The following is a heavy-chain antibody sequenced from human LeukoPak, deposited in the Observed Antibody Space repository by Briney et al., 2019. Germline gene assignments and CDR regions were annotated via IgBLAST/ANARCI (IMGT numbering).Heavy chain of an antibody. Sequence: SETLSLTCTVSGGSISSAGYYWSWIRQPPGKGLEWIGYIYQSGTTYYNPSLKSRVTISVDRYGNQFSLKLSSVTAADTAVYYCARDYCTTTSCSYSDSWGQGILVTVSS. CDR1: GGSISSAGYY. J-gene: IGHJ4*02. CDR3: ARDYCTTTSCSYSDS. CDR2: IYQSGTT. V-gene: IGHV4-30-2*01. D-gene: IGHD2-2*01.